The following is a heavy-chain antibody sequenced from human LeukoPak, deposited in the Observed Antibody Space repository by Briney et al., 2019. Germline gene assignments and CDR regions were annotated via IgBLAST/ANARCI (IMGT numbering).Heavy chain of an antibody. Sequence: ASVKVSCKASGGTFSSYAISWVRQAPGQGLEWMGWINPNSGGTNYAQKFQGWVTMTRDTSISTAYMELSRLRSDDTAVYYCARDAPRGYCSGGSCPLGYWGQGTLVTVSS. CDR2: INPNSGGT. CDR3: ARDAPRGYCSGGSCPLGY. J-gene: IGHJ4*02. D-gene: IGHD2-15*01. V-gene: IGHV1-2*04. CDR1: GGTFSSYA.